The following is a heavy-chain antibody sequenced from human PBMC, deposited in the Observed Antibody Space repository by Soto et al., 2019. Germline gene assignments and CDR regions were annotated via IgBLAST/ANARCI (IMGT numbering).Heavy chain of an antibody. V-gene: IGHV1-69*01. CDR2: VSPPFRTS. CDR3: ARVLYYGSGSYSPYGMAV. CDR1: GVSFNNNG. Sequence: QVQLVQSVAEVKKPGSSVKVSCNTSGVSFNNNGIGWVRQAPGHGLEWMGGVSPPFRTSNYARKFQGRISITADASTGTVNMELSSLTSEDTAQYYFARVLYYGSGSYSPYGMAVWGSGTTVTGSS. D-gene: IGHD3-10*01. J-gene: IGHJ6*04.